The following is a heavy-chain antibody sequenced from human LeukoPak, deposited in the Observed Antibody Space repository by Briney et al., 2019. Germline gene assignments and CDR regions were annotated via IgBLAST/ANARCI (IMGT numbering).Heavy chain of an antibody. CDR3: AKILVSVVVTANPPDY. J-gene: IGHJ4*02. Sequence: GGSLRLSCAASGFTFSGYAMSWVHQAPGKGLEWVSAISGSGGSTYYADSVKGRFTISRDNSKNTLYLQMNSLRAEDTAVYYCAKILVSVVVTANPPDYWGQGTLVTVSS. V-gene: IGHV3-23*01. CDR1: GFTFSGYA. D-gene: IGHD2-21*02. CDR2: ISGSGGST.